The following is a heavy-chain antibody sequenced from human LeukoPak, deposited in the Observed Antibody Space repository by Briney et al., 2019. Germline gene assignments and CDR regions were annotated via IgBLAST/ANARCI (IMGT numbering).Heavy chain of an antibody. D-gene: IGHD3-16*01. CDR1: GFTFSSYS. CDR3: LTSGGAH. J-gene: IGHJ4*02. Sequence: GGSLRLSCAASGFTFSSYSMNWVRQAPGKGLEWVANIKQDGSEKFYVDSVKGRFTISRDNTKNSLYVQMNSLRVEDTAVYYCLTSGGAHWGQGTLVTVSS. V-gene: IGHV3-7*01. CDR2: IKQDGSEK.